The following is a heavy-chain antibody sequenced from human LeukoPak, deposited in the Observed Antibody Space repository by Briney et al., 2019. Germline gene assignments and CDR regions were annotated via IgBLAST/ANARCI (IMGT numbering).Heavy chain of an antibody. D-gene: IGHD1-26*01. V-gene: IGHV3-48*02. CDR1: GFTFSNHW. Sequence: GGSLRLSCAASGFTFSNHWMNWVRQAPGKGLEWVSYISSSSSAIYYTDSVKGRFTISRDNAKNSLFLQMNSLRDEDTAVYYCAREHTGSSSLSFDYWGQGALVTVSS. J-gene: IGHJ4*02. CDR2: ISSSSSAI. CDR3: AREHTGSSSLSFDY.